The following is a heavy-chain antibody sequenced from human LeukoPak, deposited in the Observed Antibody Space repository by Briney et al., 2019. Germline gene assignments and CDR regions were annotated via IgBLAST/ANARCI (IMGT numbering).Heavy chain of an antibody. V-gene: IGHV3-21*01. CDR1: GFTFSSYS. Sequence: GGSLRLSCAASGFTFSSYSMNWVRQAPGKGLEWVSSISSSSSYIYYADSVKGRFTISRDNSKNTLYLQMNSLRAEDTAVYYCARNWNYYYYYMDVWGKGTTVTISS. CDR3: ARNWNYYYYYMDV. J-gene: IGHJ6*03. D-gene: IGHD1-1*01. CDR2: ISSSSSYI.